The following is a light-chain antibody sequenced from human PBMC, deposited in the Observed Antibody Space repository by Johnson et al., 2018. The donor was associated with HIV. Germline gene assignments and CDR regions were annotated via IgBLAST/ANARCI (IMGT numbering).Light chain of an antibody. V-gene: IGLV1-51*02. Sequence: VLTQPPSVSAAPGQKVTIPCSGSSSNIGNNYVSWYQQLPGTAPKLLIYESNQRPSGIPDRSSGSKSGTSATLGITGLQPGDEADYDCGTCDSILSAGSVGTWTKVTVL. CDR3: GTCDSILSAGS. CDR2: ESN. J-gene: IGLJ1*01. CDR1: SSNIGNNY.